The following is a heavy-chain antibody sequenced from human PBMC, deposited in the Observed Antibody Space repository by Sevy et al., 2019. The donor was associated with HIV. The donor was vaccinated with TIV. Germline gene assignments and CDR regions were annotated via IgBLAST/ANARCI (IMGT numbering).Heavy chain of an antibody. D-gene: IGHD2-8*01. CDR3: AREGCTKPHDY. J-gene: IGHJ4*02. CDR2: LSFGCGEI. V-gene: IGHV3-23*01. CDR1: GFTFSKYS. Sequence: GGSLRLSCAASGFTFSKYSMGWVRQPPGTGLEWVSTLSFGCGEINYADSVKGRFTISRDNSKSSVYLQMNNLRPEDTAVYYCAREGCTKPHDYWGQGTLVTVSS.